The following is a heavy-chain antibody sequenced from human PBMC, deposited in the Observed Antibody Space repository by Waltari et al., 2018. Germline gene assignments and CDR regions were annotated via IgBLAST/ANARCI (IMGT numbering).Heavy chain of an antibody. CDR3: AKAHFYDTSGYIED. V-gene: IGHV3-23*01. D-gene: IGHD3-22*01. Sequence: EVQVLESGGGLVQPGGSLRLTGAASGFIFPNYALNWVRQAPGKGLEWVSGINGFGDKTYYADSVRGRFTLSRDNSRNTLSLEMKSLRAEDTAVYYCAKAHFYDTSGYIEDWGQGTQVTVSS. CDR1: GFIFPNYA. J-gene: IGHJ4*02. CDR2: INGFGDKT.